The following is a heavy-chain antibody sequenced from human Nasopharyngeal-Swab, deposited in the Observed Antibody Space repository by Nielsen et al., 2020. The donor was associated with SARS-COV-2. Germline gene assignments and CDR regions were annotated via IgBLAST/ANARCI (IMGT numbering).Heavy chain of an antibody. D-gene: IGHD3-22*01. V-gene: IGHV3-48*03. Sequence: GESLKISCAASGFTFSSYEMNWVRQAPGKGLEWVSYISSSGSTIYYADSVKGRFTISRDNAKNSLYLQMNSLRAEDTAVYYCARDRDYYDSSGYHYYYGMDVWGQGTTVTVSS. CDR3: ARDRDYYDSSGYHYYYGMDV. J-gene: IGHJ6*02. CDR2: ISSSGSTI. CDR1: GFTFSSYE.